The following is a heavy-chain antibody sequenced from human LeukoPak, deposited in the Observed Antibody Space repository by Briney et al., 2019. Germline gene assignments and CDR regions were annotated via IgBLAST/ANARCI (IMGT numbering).Heavy chain of an antibody. V-gene: IGHV5-51*01. D-gene: IGHD3-22*01. CDR2: IYPGDSDT. CDR3: GRQGNYYDSSEGDY. CDR1: GYSFSNYW. J-gene: IGHJ4*02. Sequence: GESLKISCKGSGYSFSNYWIGWVRQMPGKGLEWMGIIYPGDSDTRYSPSFQGQVTISADKSISTAYLQWSSLKASDTAMYYCGRQGNYYDSSEGDYWGQGTLVTVSS.